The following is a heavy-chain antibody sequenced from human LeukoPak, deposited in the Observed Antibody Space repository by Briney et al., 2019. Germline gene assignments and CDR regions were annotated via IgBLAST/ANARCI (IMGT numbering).Heavy chain of an antibody. J-gene: IGHJ4*02. V-gene: IGHV3-23*01. CDR3: ARDSHLGAAMSDY. CDR2: ISPNGVIT. CDR1: GFTFSSYA. D-gene: IGHD5-18*01. Sequence: GGSLRLSCAVSGFTFSSYAMSWVRQAPGKGLEWVSGISPNGVITYYADSVKGRFTISRDNAKNSLYLQMNSLRAKDTAVYYCARDSHLGAAMSDYWGQGTLVTVSS.